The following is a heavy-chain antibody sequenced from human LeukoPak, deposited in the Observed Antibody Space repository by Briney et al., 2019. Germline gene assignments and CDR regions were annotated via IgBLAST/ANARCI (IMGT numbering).Heavy chain of an antibody. CDR3: ARKGTGYSSDY. Sequence: ASVKVSSKASGYTFTSYGVSSVRQAPGQGLEWMGWIGANNGNTHYAQKFQGRVTLTTDTSTSAAYMELRSLRSDDTAVYYCARKGTGYSSDYWGQGTLVTVSS. V-gene: IGHV1-18*04. CDR1: GYTFTSYG. D-gene: IGHD2-15*01. CDR2: IGANNGNT. J-gene: IGHJ4*02.